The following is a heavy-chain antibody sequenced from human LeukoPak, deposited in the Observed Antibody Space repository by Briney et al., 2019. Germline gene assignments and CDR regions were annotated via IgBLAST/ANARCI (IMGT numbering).Heavy chain of an antibody. V-gene: IGHV1-2*02. J-gene: IGHJ4*02. CDR1: GYIFTAYY. Sequence: VASVKVSCKASGYIFTAYYLHWARQAPGQKPEWMGWIKANSGDTNYAQKFQGRVTMTRDTSISTVYMEPSGLTADDTAVYYCTRVGDDYPYWGQGTLVTVSS. CDR3: TRVGDDYPY. CDR2: IKANSGDT. D-gene: IGHD5-24*01.